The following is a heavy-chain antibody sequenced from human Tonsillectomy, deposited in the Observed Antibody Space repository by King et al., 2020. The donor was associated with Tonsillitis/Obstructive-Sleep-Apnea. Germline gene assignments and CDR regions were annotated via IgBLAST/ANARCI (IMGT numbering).Heavy chain of an antibody. Sequence: VQLQESGPGLVKPSETPSLTCTVSGGSISSYYWSWIRQPPGKGLEWIGYIYYSGSTNYNPSLKSRVTISVDTSKNQFSLKLSSVTAADTAAYYCARDWGAYDSSGYHDAFDIWGQGTMVTVSS. J-gene: IGHJ3*02. D-gene: IGHD3-22*01. CDR3: ARDWGAYDSSGYHDAFDI. CDR1: GGSISSYY. CDR2: IYYSGST. V-gene: IGHV4-59*01.